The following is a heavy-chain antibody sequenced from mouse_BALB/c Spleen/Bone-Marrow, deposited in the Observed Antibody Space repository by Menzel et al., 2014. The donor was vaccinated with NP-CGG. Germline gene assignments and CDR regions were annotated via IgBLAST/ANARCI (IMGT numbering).Heavy chain of an antibody. CDR3: VRETTVVADFDY. V-gene: IGHV3-1*02. J-gene: IGHJ2*01. Sequence: EVQGVESGPDLVKPSQSLSLTCTVTGYSITNGYGWHWIRQFPGNKLEWMGYIHSSDNTNYNPSLKSRVSIARDTSKNQFFLQLNSVTTDDTATYYCVRETTVVADFDYWGQGTTLTVSS. CDR2: IHSSDNT. CDR1: GYSITNGYG. D-gene: IGHD1-1*01.